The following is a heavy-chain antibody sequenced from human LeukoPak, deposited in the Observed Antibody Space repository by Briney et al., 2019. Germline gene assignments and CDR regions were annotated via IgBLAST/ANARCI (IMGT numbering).Heavy chain of an antibody. Sequence: PGGSLRLSCVASEFTFSSYWMSWVRQAPGKGLEWVANIKGDGSEKKYVDSVTGRSTISRDNAENSLYLQMNSLRAEDTALYYCARDWTDANAVGRALDYWGQGTLVTVSS. CDR1: EFTFSSYW. D-gene: IGHD3/OR15-3a*01. J-gene: IGHJ4*02. CDR3: ARDWTDANAVGRALDY. CDR2: IKGDGSEK. V-gene: IGHV3-7*03.